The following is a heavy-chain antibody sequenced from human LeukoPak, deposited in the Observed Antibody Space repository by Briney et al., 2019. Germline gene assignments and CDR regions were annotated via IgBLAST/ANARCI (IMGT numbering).Heavy chain of an antibody. V-gene: IGHV3-11*04. CDR1: GFTFSDYY. Sequence: GGSLRLSCAASGFTFSDYYMSWIRQAPGKGLEWVSHISSSGSTIYYADSVKGRFTISRDNAKNSLYLQMNSLRAEDTAVYYCARDEKPDSGYDFHWFDPWGQGTLVTVSS. J-gene: IGHJ5*02. D-gene: IGHD5-12*01. CDR3: ARDEKPDSGYDFHWFDP. CDR2: ISSSGSTI.